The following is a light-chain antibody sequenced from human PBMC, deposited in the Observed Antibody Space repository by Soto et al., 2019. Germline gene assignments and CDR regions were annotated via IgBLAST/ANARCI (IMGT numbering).Light chain of an antibody. J-gene: IGLJ1*01. Sequence: QSVLTQPASVSGSPGQSITISCTGTTSGVGGYNYVSWYQQHPGKAPKLMIYDVSNRPSGVSNRFSGSKSGNTASLTISGLQAEDEADYYCSSYTSISTYVFGTGTKVTVL. V-gene: IGLV2-14*01. CDR1: TSGVGGYNY. CDR3: SSYTSISTYV. CDR2: DVS.